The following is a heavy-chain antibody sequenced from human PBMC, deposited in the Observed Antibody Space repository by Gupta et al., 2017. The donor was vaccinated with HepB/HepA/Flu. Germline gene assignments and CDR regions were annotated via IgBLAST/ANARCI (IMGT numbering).Heavy chain of an antibody. J-gene: IGHJ3*02. CDR3: ARGSRPDIVVVPAAIGAFDI. V-gene: IGHV4-34*01. Sequence: QVQLQQWGAGLLKPSETLSLTCAVYGGSFSGYYWSWIRQPPGKGLEWIGEINHSGSTNYNPSLKSRVTISVDTSKNQFSLKLSSVTAADTAVYYCARGSRPDIVVVPAAIGAFDIWGQGTMVTVSA. CDR1: GGSFSGYY. CDR2: INHSGST. D-gene: IGHD2-2*02.